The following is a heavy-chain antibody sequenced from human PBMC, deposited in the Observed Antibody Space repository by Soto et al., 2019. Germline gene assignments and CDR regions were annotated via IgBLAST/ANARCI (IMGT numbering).Heavy chain of an antibody. CDR3: ARTSYDFWSGYYAY. V-gene: IGHV1-18*01. D-gene: IGHD3-3*01. Sequence: ASVKVSCKASGSTFTSYGISWVRQAPGQGLEWMGWISAYNGNTNYAQKLQGRVTMTTDTSTSTAYMELRSLRSDDTAVYYCARTSYDFWSGYYAYWGQGTLVTVSS. CDR1: GSTFTSYG. J-gene: IGHJ4*02. CDR2: ISAYNGNT.